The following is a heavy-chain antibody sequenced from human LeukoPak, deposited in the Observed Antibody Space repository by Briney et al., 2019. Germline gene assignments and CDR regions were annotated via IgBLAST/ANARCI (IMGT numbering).Heavy chain of an antibody. CDR3: TTRGHLRGIDH. CDR2: IKSKTDDGTT. CDR1: AFTFSNAW. Sequence: GGSLRLSCAASAFTFSNAWMNWVRQAPGKGLEWVGHIKSKTDDGTTDYAAPVKGRFTISRDDSKNTLYLVINSLKTEDTAVYYCTTRGHLRGIDHWGQGTLVTVSS. D-gene: IGHD3-10*01. V-gene: IGHV3-15*01. J-gene: IGHJ4*02.